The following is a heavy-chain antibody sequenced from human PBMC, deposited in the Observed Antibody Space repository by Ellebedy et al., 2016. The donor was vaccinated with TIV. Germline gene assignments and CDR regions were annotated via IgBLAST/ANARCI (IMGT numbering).Heavy chain of an antibody. CDR1: GYTFTAYY. CDR2: INPNTGGA. Sequence: ASVKVSCXASGYTFTAYYIHWMRQAPGQGLEWMGWINPNTGGANYAQKFQGRVTMTRDTSISTAYMELSSLTSDDTAKYFCARDRIPDATFDIWGLGTMVTVSS. V-gene: IGHV1-2*02. J-gene: IGHJ3*02. D-gene: IGHD2-2*02. CDR3: ARDRIPDATFDI.